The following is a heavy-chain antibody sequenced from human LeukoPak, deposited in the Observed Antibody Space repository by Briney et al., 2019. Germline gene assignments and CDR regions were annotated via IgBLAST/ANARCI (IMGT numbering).Heavy chain of an antibody. D-gene: IGHD3-16*02. CDR2: INWNGGST. Sequence: PGGSLRLSCAASGFTFDDSVMSWVRQAPGKGLEWVSGINWNGGSTGYADSVKGRFTISRDNAKNSLYLQMSSLGAEDTALYYCARDWFTRLGELSPDRAFDYWGQGTLVTVSS. CDR3: ARDWFTRLGELSPDRAFDY. CDR1: GFTFDDSV. J-gene: IGHJ4*02. V-gene: IGHV3-20*04.